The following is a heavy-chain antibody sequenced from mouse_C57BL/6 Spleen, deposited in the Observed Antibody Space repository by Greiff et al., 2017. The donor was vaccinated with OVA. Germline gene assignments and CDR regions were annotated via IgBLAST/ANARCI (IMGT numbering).Heavy chain of an antibody. D-gene: IGHD1-1*01. V-gene: IGHV2-5*01. CDR1: GFSLTSYG. J-gene: IGHJ4*01. CDR3: VKKAPYYGSRFYAMDY. Sequence: QVQLQQSGPGLVQPSQSLSITCTVSGFSLTSYGVHWVRQSPGKGLEWLGVIWRGGSTDYNAAFMSRLSITKDNSKSQVFFKMNSLQADDTAIYYSVKKAPYYGSRFYAMDYWGEGTSVTVSS. CDR2: IWRGGST.